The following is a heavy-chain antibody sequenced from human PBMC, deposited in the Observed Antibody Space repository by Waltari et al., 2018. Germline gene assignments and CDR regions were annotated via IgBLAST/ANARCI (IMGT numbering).Heavy chain of an antibody. Sequence: QVQLQQWGAGLLQSSETLSLTCAVYGGSFSGYYWGWVRQPPGEGLEWIGGIKHAGYTKHNPSLRSRVTRSADTSKSQFSLKLNSVTAADTAVYYCVRLEDCTGPGGHCYSGDPFALDVWGQGTTVTVSS. CDR2: IKHAGYT. CDR3: VRLEDCTGPGGHCYSGDPFALDV. J-gene: IGHJ6*02. D-gene: IGHD2-15*01. V-gene: IGHV4-34*02. CDR1: GGSFSGYY.